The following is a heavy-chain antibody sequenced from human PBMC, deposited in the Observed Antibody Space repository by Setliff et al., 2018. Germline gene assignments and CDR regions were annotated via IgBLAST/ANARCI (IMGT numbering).Heavy chain of an antibody. CDR3: ASHGPPPGSGTFRDAFDI. V-gene: IGHV1-69*05. CDR1: GYTFTSYA. Sequence: GASVKVSCKASGYTFTSYAMHWVRQAPGQRLEWMGGIIPIFGTANYAQKFQGRVTITTDESTSTAYMELSSLRSEDTAVYYCASHGPPPGSGTFRDAFDIWGQGTMVTVSS. J-gene: IGHJ3*02. CDR2: IIPIFGTA. D-gene: IGHD3-10*01.